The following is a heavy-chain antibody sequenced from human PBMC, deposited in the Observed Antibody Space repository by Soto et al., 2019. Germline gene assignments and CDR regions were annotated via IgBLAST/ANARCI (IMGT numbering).Heavy chain of an antibody. CDR3: AREYYDILTGYYMPYGMDV. J-gene: IGHJ6*02. Sequence: SETLSLTCTVSGGSISSGDYYWSWIRQPPGKGLEWIGYIYYSGSTYYNPSLKSRVTISVDTSKNQFSLKLSSVTAADTAVYYCAREYYDILTGYYMPYGMDVWGQGTTVTVSS. CDR1: GGSISSGDYY. D-gene: IGHD3-9*01. CDR2: IYYSGST. V-gene: IGHV4-30-4*01.